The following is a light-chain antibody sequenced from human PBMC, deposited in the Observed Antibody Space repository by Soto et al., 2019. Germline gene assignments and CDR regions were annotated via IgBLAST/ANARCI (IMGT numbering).Light chain of an antibody. CDR2: EVS. J-gene: IGLJ1*01. CDR1: SSDVGGYNF. CDR3: SSYTTSSTVV. V-gene: IGLV2-14*03. Sequence: QSVLTQPASVFGSPGQSITISCTGTSSDVGGYNFVSWYQQHPGKAPKLMIYEVSNRPSGVSNRFSGSKSGNTASLTISGLQPEDEAEYYCSSYTTSSTVVFGTGTKVPVL.